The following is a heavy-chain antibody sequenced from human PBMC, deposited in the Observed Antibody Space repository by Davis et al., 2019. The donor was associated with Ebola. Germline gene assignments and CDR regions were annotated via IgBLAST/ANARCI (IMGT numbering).Heavy chain of an antibody. V-gene: IGHV4-39*02. CDR3: ASDTSGWFEGLGS. J-gene: IGHJ4*02. D-gene: IGHD6-19*01. Sequence: MPSETLSLTCSVSGGSISNTTHYWAWIRQPPGKGLEWIGSMYYGGKTYYNPSLKSRVAISIDTSKDYFTLRVRSVTARDTALYYCASDTSGWFEGLGSWGQGTLVTVSS. CDR1: GGSISNTTHY. CDR2: MYYGGKT.